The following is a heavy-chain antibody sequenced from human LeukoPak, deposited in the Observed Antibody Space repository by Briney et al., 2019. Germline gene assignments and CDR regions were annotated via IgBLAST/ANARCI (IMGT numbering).Heavy chain of an antibody. CDR2: IYYSGST. Sequence: SETLSLTCTVSGASIRNYYWSWIRQSPGKGLEWIGYIYYSGSTNYNPSLESRVAMSVDTSKNQFSLKLRSVTAADTAVYYCARDLVTVTKGFDIWGQGTMVSVSS. D-gene: IGHD4-17*01. V-gene: IGHV4-59*01. CDR3: ARDLVTVTKGFDI. CDR1: GASIRNYY. J-gene: IGHJ3*02.